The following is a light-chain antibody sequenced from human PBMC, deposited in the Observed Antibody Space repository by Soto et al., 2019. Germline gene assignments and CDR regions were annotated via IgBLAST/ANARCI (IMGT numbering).Light chain of an antibody. CDR1: SSNIGAGYD. CDR3: SSYTSSATYV. Sequence: QSVLTQPPSVSGAPGQRVTISCTGSSSNIGAGYDVHWYQQHPGKAPKLVIYELTNRPSGVSNRFSGSKSGNTASLTISGLQAEDEADYYCSSYTSSATYVFGTGTKVTVL. V-gene: IGLV1-40*01. J-gene: IGLJ1*01. CDR2: ELT.